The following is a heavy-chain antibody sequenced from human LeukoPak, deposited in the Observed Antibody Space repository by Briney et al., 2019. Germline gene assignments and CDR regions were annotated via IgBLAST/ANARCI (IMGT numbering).Heavy chain of an antibody. J-gene: IGHJ5*02. V-gene: IGHV3-7*01. CDR2: MKEDGGDI. CDR3: SKDLTSDFGGDLDP. D-gene: IGHD3-10*01. Sequence: GGSLRLSCAASGFTFNALTMSWVRQAPGRGLEWVAKMKEDGGDIYYVDSVKGRFTISRDNSKSTVYLQMNSLRVEDAAVYYCSKDLTSDFGGDLDPWGQGTLVTVSS. CDR1: GFTFNALT.